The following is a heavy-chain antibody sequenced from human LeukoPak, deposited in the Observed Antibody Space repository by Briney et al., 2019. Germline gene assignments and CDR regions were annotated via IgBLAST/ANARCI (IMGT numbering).Heavy chain of an antibody. CDR2: INPSSGGT. Sequence: ASVKVSCKASGYTFTGYYMHWVRQAPGQGLEWMGWINPSSGGTNYAQKFQGRVTMTRDTSISTAYMELSRLRSDDTAVYYCAXXFGXCXGGXCYSDPTEYFQHWGQGTLVTVSS. J-gene: IGHJ1*01. CDR3: AXXFGXCXGGXCYSDPTEYFQH. D-gene: IGHD2-15*01. V-gene: IGHV1-2*02. CDR1: GYTFTGYY.